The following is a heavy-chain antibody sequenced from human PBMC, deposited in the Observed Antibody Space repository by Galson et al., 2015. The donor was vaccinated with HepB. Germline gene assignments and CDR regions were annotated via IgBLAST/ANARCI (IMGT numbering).Heavy chain of an antibody. V-gene: IGHV4-59*08. Sequence: ETLSLTCTVSGGSISSYYWSWIRQPPGKGLEWIGYIYYSGSTNYNPSLKSRVTISVDTSKNQFSLKLSSVTAADTAVYYCARLLDSSGYYDAGYYLDYWGQGTLATVSS. CDR3: ARLLDSSGYYDAGYYLDY. CDR1: GGSISSYY. D-gene: IGHD3-22*01. CDR2: IYYSGST. J-gene: IGHJ4*02.